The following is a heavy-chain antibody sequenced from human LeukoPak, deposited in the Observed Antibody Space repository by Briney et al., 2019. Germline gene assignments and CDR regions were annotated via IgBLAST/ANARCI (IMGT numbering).Heavy chain of an antibody. D-gene: IGHD3-9*01. CDR3: ARDSRYFDWLNGDLNFDY. V-gene: IGHV1-2*02. CDR2: INPNSGGT. J-gene: IGHJ4*02. CDR1: GYTFTGYY. Sequence: GASVKVSCKASGYTFTGYYMHWVRQAPGQGLEWMGWINPNSGGTNYAQKFQGRVTMTRDTSISTAYMELSRLRSDDTAVYYCARDSRYFDWLNGDLNFDYWGRGTLVTVSS.